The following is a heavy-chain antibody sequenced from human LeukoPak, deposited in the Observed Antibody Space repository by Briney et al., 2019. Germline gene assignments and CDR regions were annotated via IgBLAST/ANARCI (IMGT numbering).Heavy chain of an antibody. CDR3: ARRLTTDNMDV. Sequence: GESLKISCKGSGYSFTTYWISWVRQMPGKGLEWMGIIYPGDSDTRYSPSFQGQVTISADKSISTAYLQWSSLKASDTPMYYCARRLTTDNMDVWGKGTSVTVSS. CDR1: GYSFTTYW. CDR2: IYPGDSDT. D-gene: IGHD4-11*01. J-gene: IGHJ6*03. V-gene: IGHV5-51*01.